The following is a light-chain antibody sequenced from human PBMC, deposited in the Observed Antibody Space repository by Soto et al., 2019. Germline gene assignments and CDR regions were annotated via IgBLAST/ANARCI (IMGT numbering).Light chain of an antibody. CDR2: GAS. V-gene: IGKV3-20*01. J-gene: IGKJ1*01. CDR3: QQYGSSPKT. Sequence: EIVLTQSPDTLSLSPGERATLSCRASQSLSSSYLAWYQQKPGQAPRLLIYGASSRATGIPDRFSGSGSGTDFTLTISRLEPEDFAVYFCQQYGSSPKTFGQGTKVEI. CDR1: QSLSSSY.